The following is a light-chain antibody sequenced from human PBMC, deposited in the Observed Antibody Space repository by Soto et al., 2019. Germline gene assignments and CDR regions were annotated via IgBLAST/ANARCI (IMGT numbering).Light chain of an antibody. CDR3: QQYNKWPLIT. J-gene: IGKJ5*01. CDR2: DAS. CDR1: QSISSW. V-gene: IGKV1-5*01. Sequence: DIQMTQSPSTLSASVGDRVTITCRASQSISSWLAWYQQKPGKAPKLLIYDASSLESGVPSRFSGSGSGTDFTLTISSLQSEDFALYYCQQYNKWPLITFGQGTRLEIK.